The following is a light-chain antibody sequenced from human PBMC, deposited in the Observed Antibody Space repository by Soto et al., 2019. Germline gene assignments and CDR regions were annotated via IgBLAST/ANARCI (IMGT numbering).Light chain of an antibody. Sequence: DIQMTQSPSYLSASVGDRVTITCRASQSVNRYVNWYQQKPGKAPKLLIYAASSLHSGVPSRFSGSGSGTDFSLTIRALQPEDFATYYCQQLSRYPLTFGGGTKVDIK. CDR3: QQLSRYPLT. CDR2: AAS. J-gene: IGKJ4*01. V-gene: IGKV1-39*01. CDR1: QSVNRY.